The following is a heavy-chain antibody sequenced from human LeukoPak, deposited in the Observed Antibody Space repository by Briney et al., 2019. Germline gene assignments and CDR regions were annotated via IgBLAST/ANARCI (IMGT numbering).Heavy chain of an antibody. CDR2: IYTSGST. J-gene: IGHJ4*02. Sequence: PSETLSLTCTVSGGSISSYYWSWIRQPAGKGLEWIGRIYTSGSTNYNPSLKSRVTISVDTSKNQFSLKLSSVAAADTAVYYCARGITVTRSFDYWGQGTLVTVSS. V-gene: IGHV4-4*07. CDR3: ARGITVTRSFDY. D-gene: IGHD4-17*01. CDR1: GGSISSYY.